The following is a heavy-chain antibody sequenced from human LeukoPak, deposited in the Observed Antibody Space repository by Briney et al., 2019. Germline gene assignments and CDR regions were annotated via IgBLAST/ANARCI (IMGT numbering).Heavy chain of an antibody. D-gene: IGHD3-22*01. Sequence: PSETLSLTCTVSGDSISSGDYYWSWIRQPAGKGLEWIGRISSSGSTNYNPSLKSRVTISVDTSNNQFSLKLNSVTAADTAVYYCARGRASITKIVVVHNCFDPWGQGTLVTVSS. CDR3: ARGRASITKIVVVHNCFDP. V-gene: IGHV4-61*02. J-gene: IGHJ5*02. CDR2: ISSSGST. CDR1: GDSISSGDYY.